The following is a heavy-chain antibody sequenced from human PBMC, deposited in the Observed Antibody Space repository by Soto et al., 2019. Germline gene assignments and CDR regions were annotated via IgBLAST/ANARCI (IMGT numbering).Heavy chain of an antibody. CDR2: IYWDDDK. Sequence: QIILKESGPPLVKPTQTLTLTCTFSGFSLSTSGVAVGWIRQPPGKALEWLALIYWDDDKRYSPSLKSRLTITKDTSKNQVVLTMTNMDLVDTATYYCAHRLRDSSGYFFDYWGQGTLVIVSS. CDR1: GFSLSTSGVA. D-gene: IGHD3-22*01. J-gene: IGHJ4*02. CDR3: AHRLRDSSGYFFDY. V-gene: IGHV2-5*02.